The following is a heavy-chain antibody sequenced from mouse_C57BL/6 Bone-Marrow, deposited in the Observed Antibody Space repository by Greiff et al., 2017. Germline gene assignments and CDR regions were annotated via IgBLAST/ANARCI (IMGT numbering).Heavy chain of an antibody. CDR1: GYTFTSYD. Sequence: VKLMESGPELVKPGASVKLSCKASGYTFTSYDINWVKQRPGQGLEWIGWIYPRDGSTKYNEKFKGKATLTVDTSSRTAYMELHSLTSEDSAVYFCARLLTTVVASPDYWGQGTTLTVSS. CDR2: IYPRDGST. CDR3: ARLLTTVVASPDY. J-gene: IGHJ2*01. D-gene: IGHD1-1*01. V-gene: IGHV1-85*01.